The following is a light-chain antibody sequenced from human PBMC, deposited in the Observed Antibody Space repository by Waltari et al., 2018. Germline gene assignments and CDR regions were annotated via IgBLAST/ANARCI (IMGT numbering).Light chain of an antibody. J-gene: IGKJ2*01. CDR2: WAS. CDR1: ETILFNSNKKNY. CDR3: QQSYSTPQT. Sequence: DIVMTQSPDSLAVPLGERATINCKSSETILFNSNKKNYLAWDQQKAGRPPKLLVYWASTRESGFPSRFSGSGSGTDFTLTISSLQPEDFATYYCQQSYSTPQTFGQGTKLEIK. V-gene: IGKV4-1*01.